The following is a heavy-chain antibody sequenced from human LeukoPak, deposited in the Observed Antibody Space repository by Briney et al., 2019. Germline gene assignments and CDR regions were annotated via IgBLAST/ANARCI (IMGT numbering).Heavy chain of an antibody. CDR1: GYTFTSYY. CDR2: INPSGGST. V-gene: IGHV1-46*01. Sequence: ASVKVSCKASGYTFTSYYMHWVRQAPGQGLEWMGIINPSGGSTSYAQKFQGRVTMTRDTSTSTVYMELSSLRSEDTAVYYCARDPTRLLRYPPARVRELGWFDPWGQGTLVTVSS. CDR3: ARDPTRLLRYPPARVRELGWFDP. D-gene: IGHD3-9*01. J-gene: IGHJ5*02.